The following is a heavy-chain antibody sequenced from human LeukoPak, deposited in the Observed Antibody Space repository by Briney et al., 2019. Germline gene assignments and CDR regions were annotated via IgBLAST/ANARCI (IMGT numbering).Heavy chain of an antibody. V-gene: IGHV1-2*02. CDR3: ARATGYSSGWYSKSAFDI. CDR2: INPNSGGT. D-gene: IGHD6-19*01. J-gene: IGHJ3*02. CDR1: GYTFTGYY. Sequence: ASVRVSCKASGYTFTGYYMHWVRQAPGQGLEWMGWINPNSGGTNYAQKFQGRVTMTRDTSISTAYMELSRLRSDDTAVYYCARATGYSSGWYSKSAFDIWGQGTMVTVSS.